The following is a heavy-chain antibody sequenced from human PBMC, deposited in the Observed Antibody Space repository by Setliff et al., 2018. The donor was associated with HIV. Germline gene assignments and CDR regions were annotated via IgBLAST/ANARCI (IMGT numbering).Heavy chain of an antibody. D-gene: IGHD3-10*01. CDR2: VYANGAT. V-gene: IGHV4-4*09. Sequence: SETLSLTCTVSGDSVSRYSWNWIRQPPGKGLEWIGYVYANGATNYNPSLKSRVTMSADTSRNQFSLGLNSATAADTAVYFCARRKLQDSTITTSNWFDSWGQGILVTVSS. CDR3: ARRKLQDSTITTSNWFDS. J-gene: IGHJ5*01. CDR1: GDSVSRYS.